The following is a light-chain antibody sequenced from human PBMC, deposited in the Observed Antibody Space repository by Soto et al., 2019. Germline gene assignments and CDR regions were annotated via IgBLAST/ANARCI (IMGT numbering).Light chain of an antibody. CDR2: DVN. V-gene: IGLV2-11*01. CDR1: SSDVGGYDY. Sequence: QSVLTQPRSVSGSPGQSVTISCTGTSSDVGGYDYVSWYQHHPGNAPKLIIYDVNKRPSGVPDRFSGSKSGNTASLTVSGLQAEDEADYYCSSYAGSSNVFGTGTKLTVL. J-gene: IGLJ1*01. CDR3: SSYAGSSNV.